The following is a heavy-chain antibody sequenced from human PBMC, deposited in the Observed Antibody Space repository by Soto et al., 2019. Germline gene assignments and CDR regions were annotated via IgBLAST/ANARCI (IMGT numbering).Heavy chain of an antibody. V-gene: IGHV3-7*05. CDR3: ARIRRYSSGWYRWFDP. J-gene: IGHJ5*02. CDR1: GVTFISYW. Sequence: PGGFLKLSCAASGVTFISYWMSWVRQAPGKGLEWVANIKQDGSEKYYVDSVKGRFTISRDNAKNSLYLQMNSLRAEDTAVYYCARIRRYSSGWYRWFDPWGQGTLVTVSS. D-gene: IGHD6-19*01. CDR2: IKQDGSEK.